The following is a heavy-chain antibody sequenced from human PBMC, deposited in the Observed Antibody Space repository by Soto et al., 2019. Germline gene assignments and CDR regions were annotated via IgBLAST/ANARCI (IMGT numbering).Heavy chain of an antibody. J-gene: IGHJ4*02. CDR1: GFTFNTYG. V-gene: IGHV3-33*01. CDR3: ARIQLDTIMALDY. Sequence: QVQLVESGGGVVQPGRSLRLSCAASGFTFNTYGCHWVRQAPGKGLEWVAVIWSDGNNKYYADSVKGRFTISRDSSKNTLYLQMNRLRVEDTAVYYCARIQLDTIMALDYWGQGTPVTVSS. D-gene: IGHD1-1*01. CDR2: IWSDGNNK.